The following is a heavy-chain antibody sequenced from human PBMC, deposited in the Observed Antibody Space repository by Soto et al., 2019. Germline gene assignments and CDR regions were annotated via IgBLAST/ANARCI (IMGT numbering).Heavy chain of an antibody. Sequence: SETLSLTCTVSGGSISSYYWSWIRQPPGKGLEWIGYIYYSGSTNYNPSLKSRVTISVDTSKNQFSLKLSSVTAADTAVYYCAREMATTTGPSYYGMDVRGQGTTVT. D-gene: IGHD1-1*01. J-gene: IGHJ6*02. CDR2: IYYSGST. CDR3: AREMATTTGPSYYGMDV. V-gene: IGHV4-59*01. CDR1: GGSISSYY.